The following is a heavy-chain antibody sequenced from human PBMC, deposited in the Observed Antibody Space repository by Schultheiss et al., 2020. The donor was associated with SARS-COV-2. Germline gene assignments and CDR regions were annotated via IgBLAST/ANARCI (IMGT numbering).Heavy chain of an antibody. CDR3: AKDLFHDDTSGFDY. J-gene: IGHJ4*02. CDR1: GFSFSSYW. V-gene: IGHV3-74*01. D-gene: IGHD3-22*01. Sequence: GGSLRLSCAASGFSFSSYWMHWVRQAPGKGLVWVSRIMADGTSPKYADSVKGRFTISRDNSKKTLYLQMHSLRAEDTAVYYCAKDLFHDDTSGFDYWGQGTLVTVSS. CDR2: IMADGTSP.